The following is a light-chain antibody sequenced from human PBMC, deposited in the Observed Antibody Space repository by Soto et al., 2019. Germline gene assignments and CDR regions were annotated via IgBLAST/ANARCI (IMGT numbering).Light chain of an antibody. CDR2: SNN. Sequence: QSVLTQPPSASGTPGQRGTISCSGSSPNIGSNTVNWYQQLPGTAPKLLIYSNNQRPSGVPDRFSGSKSGTSASLAISGLQSEDEAEYYCAAWDDSLNGVVFGGGTKLTVL. V-gene: IGLV1-44*01. J-gene: IGLJ2*01. CDR1: SPNIGSNT. CDR3: AAWDDSLNGVV.